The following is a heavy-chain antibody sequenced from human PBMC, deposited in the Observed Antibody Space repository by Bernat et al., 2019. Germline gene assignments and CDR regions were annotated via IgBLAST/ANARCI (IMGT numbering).Heavy chain of an antibody. CDR3: ARAGSITMGRGVIISYYYYGMDV. CDR2: LSSSSSYI. CDR1: GFTFSSYS. J-gene: IGHJ6*02. D-gene: IGHD3-10*01. Sequence: EVQLVESGGGLVKPGGSLRLSCAASGFTFSSYSMNWVRQAPGKGLEWVSSLSSSSSYIYYADSVKSRLTITRDNAKNSLYLQMNSLRAEDTAVYYCARAGSITMGRGVIISYYYYGMDVWGQGTTVTVSS. V-gene: IGHV3-21*01.